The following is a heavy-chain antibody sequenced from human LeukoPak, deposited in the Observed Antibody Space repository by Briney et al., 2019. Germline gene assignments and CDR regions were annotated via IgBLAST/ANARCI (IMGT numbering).Heavy chain of an antibody. D-gene: IGHD2/OR15-2a*01. CDR2: ISAYNGNT. CDR3: ARDRPSSLLYGLQAFDY. CDR1: GYTFTSYG. J-gene: IGHJ4*02. V-gene: IGHV1-18*01. Sequence: VASVKVSCKASGYTFTSYGISWVRQAPGQGLEWMGWISAYNGNTNYAQKLQGRVTMTTDTSTSTAYMELRSLRSDDTAVYYCARDRPSSLLYGLQAFDYWGQGTLVTVSS.